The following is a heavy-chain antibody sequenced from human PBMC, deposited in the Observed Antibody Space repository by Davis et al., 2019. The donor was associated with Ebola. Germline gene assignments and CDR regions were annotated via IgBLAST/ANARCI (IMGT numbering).Heavy chain of an antibody. J-gene: IGHJ6*03. V-gene: IGHV3-7*01. Sequence: GESLKISCAASGFTFSSYSMNWVRQAPGKGLEWVANIKQDGSEKYYVDSVKGRFTISRDNAKNSLYLQMNSLRAEDTAVYYCARDIAAAGIGGYYYMDVWGKGTTVTVSS. CDR3: ARDIAAAGIGGYYYMDV. CDR1: GFTFSSYS. D-gene: IGHD6-13*01. CDR2: IKQDGSEK.